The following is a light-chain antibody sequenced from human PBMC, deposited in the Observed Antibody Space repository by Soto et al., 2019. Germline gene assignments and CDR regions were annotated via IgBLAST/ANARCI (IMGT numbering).Light chain of an antibody. J-gene: IGLJ1*01. CDR1: SSDVGGYNY. Sequence: QSALTQPASVSGSPGQSITISCTGTSSDVGGYNYVSWSQQHPGKAPKLMIYEVSNRPSGVSNRFSGSKSGNTASLTISGVQAEDEADYYFSSYTTTNTYVFGTGTKLTVL. V-gene: IGLV2-14*01. CDR3: SSYTTTNTYV. CDR2: EVS.